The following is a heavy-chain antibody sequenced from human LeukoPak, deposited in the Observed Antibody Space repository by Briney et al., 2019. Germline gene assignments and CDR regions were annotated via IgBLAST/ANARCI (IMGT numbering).Heavy chain of an antibody. Sequence: ASGFNXSSYGMSWVRQAQGKGLEWVSAISGSGGSTYYADSVKGRFTISRDNSKNTLYLQMNSLRAEYTAVYYCAKDVLRFFEWLLFGYFDYWGQGTLVTVSS. D-gene: IGHD3-3*01. V-gene: IGHV3-23*01. CDR3: AKDVLRFFEWLLFGYFDY. CDR2: ISGSGGST. CDR1: GFNXSSYG. J-gene: IGHJ4*02.